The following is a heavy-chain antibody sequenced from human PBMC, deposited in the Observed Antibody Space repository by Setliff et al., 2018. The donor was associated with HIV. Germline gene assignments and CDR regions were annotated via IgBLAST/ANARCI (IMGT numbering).Heavy chain of an antibody. V-gene: IGHV3-73*01. D-gene: IGHD1-1*01. CDR3: AKPRLYNSALEN. J-gene: IGHJ4*02. CDR2: IRAKSKGYAT. Sequence: GGSLRLSCAVSGVIFSDSAMHWVRQASGKGLEWVGRIRAKSKGYATAYVASVIGRFTISRDDSENTAYLQMNSLRTEDTAVYYCAKPRLYNSALENWGQGTLVTVSS. CDR1: GVIFSDSA.